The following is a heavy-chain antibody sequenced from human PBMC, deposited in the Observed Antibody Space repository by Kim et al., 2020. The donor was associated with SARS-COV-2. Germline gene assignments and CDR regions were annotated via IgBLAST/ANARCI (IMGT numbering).Heavy chain of an antibody. J-gene: IGHJ2*01. Sequence: SETLSLTCAVYGGSFSGYYWSWIRQPPGKGLEWIGEINHSGSTNYNPSLKSRVTISVDTSKNQFSLKLSSVTAADTAVYYCARGLWSYWYFDLWGRGTL. CDR3: ARGLWSYWYFDL. CDR1: GGSFSGYY. V-gene: IGHV4-34*01. D-gene: IGHD1-1*01. CDR2: INHSGST.